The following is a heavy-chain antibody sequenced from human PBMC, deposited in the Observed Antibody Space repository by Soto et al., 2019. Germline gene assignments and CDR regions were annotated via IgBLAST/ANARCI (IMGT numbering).Heavy chain of an antibody. V-gene: IGHV1-69*13. J-gene: IGHJ5*02. CDR1: GGTYSSDA. Sequence: PVKVSCKASGGTYSSDAISWVRQAPGQGLEWMGGIIPIFGTANYAQKFQGRVTITADESTSTAYMELSSLRSEDTAVYYCARGFVLTVENWFDPWGQGTLVTVSS. CDR3: ARGFVLTVENWFDP. CDR2: IIPIFGTA. D-gene: IGHD3-10*01.